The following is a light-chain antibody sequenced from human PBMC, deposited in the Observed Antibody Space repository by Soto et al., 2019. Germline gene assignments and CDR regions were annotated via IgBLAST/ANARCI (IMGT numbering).Light chain of an antibody. V-gene: IGKV1-39*01. J-gene: IGKJ3*01. CDR2: AAS. CDR3: QQTYSTPFT. Sequence: DIQMTQSPSSLSASVGDRVTISCRASQTIRTYLNWYQQRPGKAPKLLVYAASSLQSGVPSRFSGSGSGTDFTLTISSLQPEDFATYSCQQTYSTPFTFGPGTKVDIK. CDR1: QTIRTY.